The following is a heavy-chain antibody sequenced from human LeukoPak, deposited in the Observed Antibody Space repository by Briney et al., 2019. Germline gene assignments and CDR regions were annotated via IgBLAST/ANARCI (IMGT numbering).Heavy chain of an antibody. Sequence: GGSLRLSCAASGFTFSSYAMHWVRQAPGKGLEWVAVISYDGSNKYYADSVKGRFTISRDNSKNTLYLQMNSLRAEDTAVYYCARVGGFDWYCDYWGQGTLVTVSS. V-gene: IGHV3-30-3*01. J-gene: IGHJ4*02. D-gene: IGHD3-9*01. CDR2: ISYDGSNK. CDR1: GFTFSSYA. CDR3: ARVGGFDWYCDY.